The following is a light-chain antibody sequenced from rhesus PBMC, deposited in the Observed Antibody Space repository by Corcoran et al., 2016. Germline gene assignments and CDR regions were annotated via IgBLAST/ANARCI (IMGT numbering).Light chain of an antibody. V-gene: IGKV1-21*01. J-gene: IGKJ4*01. Sequence: DIQMTQSPSSLSASAGDRVTITCRASQGISSWLAWYQQKPGKAPKLLIYKSSRLQSGVPSRFSGSGSWTDFTPSISSLQPEDFATYYCQQYNSAPLTFGGGTKVEIK. CDR2: KSS. CDR3: QQYNSAPLT. CDR1: QGISSW.